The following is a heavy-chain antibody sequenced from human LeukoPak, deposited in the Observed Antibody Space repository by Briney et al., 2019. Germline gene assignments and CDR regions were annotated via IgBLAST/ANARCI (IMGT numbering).Heavy chain of an antibody. CDR3: ARDQVATSVFFDY. Sequence: SETLSLTCAVYGGSFSGYYWSWIRQPPGKGLEWIGEINHSGSTNYNPSLKSRVTISVDTSKNQFSLKLSSVTAADTAVYYCARDQVATSVFFDYWGQGTLVTVSS. CDR1: GGSFSGYY. CDR2: INHSGST. J-gene: IGHJ4*02. D-gene: IGHD5-12*01. V-gene: IGHV4-34*01.